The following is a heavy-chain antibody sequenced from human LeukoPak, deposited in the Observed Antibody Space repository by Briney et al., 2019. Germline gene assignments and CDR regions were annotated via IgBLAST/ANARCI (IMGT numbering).Heavy chain of an antibody. Sequence: PGGSLRLSCAASGITFSNYEMNWVRQAPGKGLEWVSYISSRGTTTHYADSVKGRFIISRDNAENSLYLQMNSLRVEDTALYHCVRDRGAAKVRSFDIWGQGTMVTVSS. J-gene: IGHJ3*02. D-gene: IGHD6-25*01. V-gene: IGHV3-48*03. CDR3: VRDRGAAKVRSFDI. CDR2: ISSRGTTT. CDR1: GITFSNYE.